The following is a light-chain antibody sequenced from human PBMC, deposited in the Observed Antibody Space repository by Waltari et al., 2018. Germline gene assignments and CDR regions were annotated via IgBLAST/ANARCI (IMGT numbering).Light chain of an antibody. J-gene: IGLJ1*01. CDR3: CSYATSTFYV. CDR1: RHDVGTFNL. CDR2: EVT. V-gene: IGLV2-23*02. Sequence: QSALTQPASVSGSPGQSITISCTGTRHDVGTFNLISWYQQHPGKAPKLLIYEVTKRPSGVSDRSSASKSGNTASRTISGLQAEDEAEYYCCSYATSTFYVFGTGTQVTVL.